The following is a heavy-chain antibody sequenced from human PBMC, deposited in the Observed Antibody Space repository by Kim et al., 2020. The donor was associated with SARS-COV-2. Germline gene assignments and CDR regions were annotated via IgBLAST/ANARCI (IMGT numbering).Heavy chain of an antibody. CDR1: GFTFSSYA. CDR2: ISSNGGST. Sequence: GGSLRLSCSASGFTFSSYAMHWVRQAPGKGLEYVSAISSNGGSTYYADSVKGRFTISRDNSKNTLYLQMSSLRAEDTAVYYCVKEEGIWFGELLYPSEPLFDYWGQGTLVTVSS. CDR3: VKEEGIWFGELLYPSEPLFDY. V-gene: IGHV3-64D*09. D-gene: IGHD3-10*01. J-gene: IGHJ4*02.